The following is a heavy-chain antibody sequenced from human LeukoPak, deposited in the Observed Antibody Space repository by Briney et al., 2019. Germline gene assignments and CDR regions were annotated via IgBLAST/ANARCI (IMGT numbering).Heavy chain of an antibody. CDR3: ARDKGRWFGELFRNWFGP. D-gene: IGHD3-10*01. Sequence: SKTLSLTCTVSGASITSYYWSWIRQSPGKGMEWIGYSYYTGGVNYNPSLKSRVTISVDTSKSQFSLKLSSVTAADTAVYYCARDKGRWFGELFRNWFGPWGQGALVSVCS. J-gene: IGHJ5*02. V-gene: IGHV4-59*01. CDR2: SYYTGGV. CDR1: GASITSYY.